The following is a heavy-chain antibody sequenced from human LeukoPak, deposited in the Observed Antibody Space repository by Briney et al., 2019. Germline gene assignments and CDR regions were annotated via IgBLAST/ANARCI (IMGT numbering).Heavy chain of an antibody. CDR1: GVSITFGSYY. CDR3: ARARVIPASFDD. V-gene: IGHV4-61*02. Sequence: SQTLSLTCTVSGVSITFGSYYWTWIRQPAGKGLEWIGRIYTSGRTFYNPSLKSRVTISMDTSMNQFSLRLNSVTAADTAVYYCARARVIPASFDDWGQGALVTASS. J-gene: IGHJ4*02. CDR2: IYTSGRT. D-gene: IGHD3-16*02.